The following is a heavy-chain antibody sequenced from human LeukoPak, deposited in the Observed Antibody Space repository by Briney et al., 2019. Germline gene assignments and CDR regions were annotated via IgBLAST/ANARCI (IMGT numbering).Heavy chain of an antibody. CDR1: GFTFTSSA. Sequence: SVTVSCKASGFTFTSSAVQWVRQARGQRLEWIGWIVVGSGNTNYGQKFEERVTITRDMSTSTAYMELSSLRSEDTAVYYCAAAPRDGGYHFDYWGQGTLVTVSS. J-gene: IGHJ4*02. CDR3: AAAPRDGGYHFDY. V-gene: IGHV1-58*01. CDR2: IVVGSGNT. D-gene: IGHD5-12*01.